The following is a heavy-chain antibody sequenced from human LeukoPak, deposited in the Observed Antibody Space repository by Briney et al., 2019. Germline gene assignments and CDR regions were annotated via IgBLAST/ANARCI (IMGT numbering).Heavy chain of an antibody. CDR1: AFTFSSCG. CDR2: VRFDGNNV. CDR3: ARVDGSSLSRARFDY. Sequence: GGSLRLSCVASAFTFSSCGMHWVRQAPGKGLEWVAFVRFDGNNVYYADSVRGRFTISRDNSKITLYLQMNSLRAEDTAIYYCARVDGSSLSRARFDYWGPGTLVTVSS. D-gene: IGHD6-6*01. J-gene: IGHJ4*02. V-gene: IGHV3-30*02.